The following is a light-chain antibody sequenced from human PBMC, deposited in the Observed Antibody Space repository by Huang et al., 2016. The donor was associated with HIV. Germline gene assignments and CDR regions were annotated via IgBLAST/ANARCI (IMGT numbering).Light chain of an antibody. Sequence: DIQMTQSPSSLSASVGDRVTITCRESQGISNSSAWYQQKPGKAPKLLLYAASRLKSGVPSRFSGSGSGTDYTLTISSLQPEDFATYYCQQYYSTPPITFGQGTRLEIK. CDR3: QQYYSTPPIT. CDR2: AAS. V-gene: IGKV1-NL1*01. J-gene: IGKJ5*01. CDR1: QGISNS.